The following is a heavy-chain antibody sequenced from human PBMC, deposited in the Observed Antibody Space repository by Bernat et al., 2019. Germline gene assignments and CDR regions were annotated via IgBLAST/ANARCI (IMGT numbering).Heavy chain of an antibody. CDR3: VKERSSGACDYYDSSGFDD. D-gene: IGHD3-22*01. Sequence: QVQLVESGGAVVQPGGSLRLSCAASGFTFSSYGMSWVRQAPGKGLEWVAFVRYDGSNTYYADSVKGRFTISRDNSKNTLYLQMNSLRAEDTAVYYCVKERSSGACDYYDSSGFDDWGQGTLVTVSS. V-gene: IGHV3-30*02. CDR1: GFTFSSYG. CDR2: VRYDGSNT. J-gene: IGHJ4*02.